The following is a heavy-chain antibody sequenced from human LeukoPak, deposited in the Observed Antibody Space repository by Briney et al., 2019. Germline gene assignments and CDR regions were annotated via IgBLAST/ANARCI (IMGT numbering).Heavy chain of an antibody. CDR1: GFTFSSSA. V-gene: IGHV3-23*01. Sequence: GGSLRLSCAASGFTFSSSAMSWVRQAPGKGLEWASSISARGISTYYADSVKGRFTISRDNSKNTLYLQMNSLRGDDIGVYYCAKSFDFSNGHSPILTPFDSWGQGTLVSVSS. D-gene: IGHD3-3*01. J-gene: IGHJ4*02. CDR3: AKSFDFSNGHSPILTPFDS. CDR2: ISARGIST.